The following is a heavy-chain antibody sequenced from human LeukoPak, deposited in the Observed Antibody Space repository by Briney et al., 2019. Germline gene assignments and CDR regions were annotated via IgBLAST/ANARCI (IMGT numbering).Heavy chain of an antibody. Sequence: KPSETLSLTCTVSGGSISSYYWSWIRQPAGKGLEWIGYIYYSGSTSYNPSLKSRVTISVDTFRNQFSLKLTSVTAADTAIYYCAKSDYYGASDYWGQGTLVTVSS. CDR2: IYYSGST. CDR3: AKSDYYGASDY. D-gene: IGHD3-10*01. CDR1: GGSISSYY. J-gene: IGHJ4*02. V-gene: IGHV4-59*01.